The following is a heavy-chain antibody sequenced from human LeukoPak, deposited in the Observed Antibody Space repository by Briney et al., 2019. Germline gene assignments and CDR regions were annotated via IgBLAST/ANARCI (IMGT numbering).Heavy chain of an antibody. CDR2: ISYDGSNK. J-gene: IGHJ5*02. D-gene: IGHD2-2*01. CDR1: GFTFSSYG. Sequence: GSLRLSCAASGFTFSSYGMHWVRQAPGKGLEWVAVISYDGSNKYYADSVKGRFTISRDNSKNTLYLQMNSLRAEDTAVYYCAKPWGYCSSTSCPLNWFDPWGQGTLVTVSS. CDR3: AKPWGYCSSTSCPLNWFDP. V-gene: IGHV3-30*18.